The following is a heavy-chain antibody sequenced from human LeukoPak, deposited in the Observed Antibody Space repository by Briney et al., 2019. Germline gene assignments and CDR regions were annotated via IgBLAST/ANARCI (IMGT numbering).Heavy chain of an antibody. D-gene: IGHD6-13*01. CDR3: ARLGIQRSTWKIDS. V-gene: IGHV4-59*08. J-gene: IGHJ4*02. Sequence: SETLSLICTVSGDSISSYYWSWVRQPPGKGLEWIGYIYYSGSTNYNPSLKSRVTISLDTSKNQFSLKLSSVTAADTAVYYCARLGIQRSTWKIDSWGQGTLVTVSS. CDR1: GDSISSYY. CDR2: IYYSGST.